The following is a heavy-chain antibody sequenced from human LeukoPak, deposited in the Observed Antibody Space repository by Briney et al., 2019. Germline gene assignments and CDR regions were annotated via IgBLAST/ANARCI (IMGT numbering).Heavy chain of an antibody. CDR1: GGTFSSYA. CDR3: ARIPQDSSGYYWTPPDY. CDR2: IIPIFGTA. D-gene: IGHD3-22*01. Sequence: SVKVSCKASGGTFSSYAISWVRQAPGQGLEWMGGIIPIFGTANYAQKFQGRVTITADESTSTAYMELSSLRSEDTAVYYCARIPQDSSGYYWTPPDYWGQGTLVTVSS. J-gene: IGHJ4*02. V-gene: IGHV1-69*13.